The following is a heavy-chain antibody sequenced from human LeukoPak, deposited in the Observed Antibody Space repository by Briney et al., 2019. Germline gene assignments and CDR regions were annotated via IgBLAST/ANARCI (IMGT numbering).Heavy chain of an antibody. CDR3: ARHGLSYYYYYMDV. J-gene: IGHJ6*03. V-gene: IGHV4-59*08. Sequence: SETLSLTCAVSGDSISSDYWSWIRQPPGKGLEWIGYIYYTGSTNYNPSLKSRVTISVDTSKNQFSLKLSSVTAADTAVYYCARHGLSYYYYYMDVWGEGTTVTISS. CDR2: IYYTGST. CDR1: GDSISSDY.